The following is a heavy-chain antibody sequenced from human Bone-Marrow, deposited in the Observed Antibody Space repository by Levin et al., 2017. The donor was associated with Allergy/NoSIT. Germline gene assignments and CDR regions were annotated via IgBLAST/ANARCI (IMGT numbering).Heavy chain of an antibody. CDR1: GFTFSSYG. V-gene: IGHV3-33*01. CDR3: ARDTSGGWDAFDI. Sequence: GESLKISCAASGFTFSSYGMHWVRQAPGKGLEWVAVIWYDGSNKYYADSVKGRFTISRDNSKNTLYLQMNSLRAEDTAVYYCARDTSGGWDAFDIWGQGTMVTVSS. CDR2: IWYDGSNK. D-gene: IGHD3-10*01. J-gene: IGHJ3*02.